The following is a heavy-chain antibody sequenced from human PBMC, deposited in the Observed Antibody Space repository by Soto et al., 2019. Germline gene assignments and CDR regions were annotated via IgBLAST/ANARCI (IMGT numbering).Heavy chain of an antibody. CDR1: GFTFSSYA. Sequence: EVQLLESGGGLVQPGGSLRLSCAASGFTFSSYAMSWVRQAPGKGLEWVSVISGSGGSTYYADSVKGRFTISRDNSRNTLYLQMNSLRAEDTAVYYCAKDYSPGVVIINYYYMDVWGKGTTVTVS. V-gene: IGHV3-23*01. CDR3: AKDYSPGVVIINYYYMDV. CDR2: ISGSGGST. D-gene: IGHD3-3*01. J-gene: IGHJ6*03.